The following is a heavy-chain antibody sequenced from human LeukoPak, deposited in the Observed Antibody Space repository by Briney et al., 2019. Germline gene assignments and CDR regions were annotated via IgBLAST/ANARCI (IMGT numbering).Heavy chain of an antibody. J-gene: IGHJ3*02. CDR3: ARTLTREPNAFDI. Sequence: GESLKISCKGSGYYFTSYWIGWVRQTPGKGLEWMGIIYPGDSDPRYSPSFQGQVTMSADKSISTSYLQWNSLKASDTAMYYCARTLTREPNAFDIWGQGTVVTVSS. CDR1: GYYFTSYW. CDR2: IYPGDSDP. V-gene: IGHV5-51*01. D-gene: IGHD2-15*01.